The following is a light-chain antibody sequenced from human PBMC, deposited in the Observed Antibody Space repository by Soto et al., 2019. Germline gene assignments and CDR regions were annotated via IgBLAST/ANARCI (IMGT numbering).Light chain of an antibody. CDR2: DVS. CDR3: CSYAGSPRYV. J-gene: IGLJ1*01. V-gene: IGLV2-11*01. CDR1: SSDVGGYNY. Sequence: QSALTQPRSVSGSPGQSVTISCTGTSSDVGGYNYVSWYQQHPGKAPKVMIYDVSERPSGVPDRFSGSKSGNTASLTISGLQAEDEDDYYCCSYAGSPRYVFGPGTTLTVL.